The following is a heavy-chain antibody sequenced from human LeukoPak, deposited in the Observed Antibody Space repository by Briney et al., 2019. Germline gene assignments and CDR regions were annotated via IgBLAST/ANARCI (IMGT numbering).Heavy chain of an antibody. CDR2: FYYSGST. J-gene: IGHJ4*02. CDR3: AREGYRGGGFDF. CDR1: GGSISSSDYY. D-gene: IGHD5-12*01. V-gene: IGHV4-39*07. Sequence: SETLFLTCTVSGGSISSSDYYWGWIRQPPGKGLEWIGNFYYSGSTHYNPSLKSRVTISVDTSNNQFSLKLNSVTAADAAVYYCAREGYRGGGFDFWGQGTLVTVSS.